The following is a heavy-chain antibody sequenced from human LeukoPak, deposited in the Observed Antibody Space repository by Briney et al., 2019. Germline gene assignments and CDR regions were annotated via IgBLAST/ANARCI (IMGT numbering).Heavy chain of an antibody. D-gene: IGHD3-9*01. CDR3: ASSYYDILTGSLGWFDP. CDR1: GGSIISYY. Sequence: SETLSLTCTVSGGSIISYYWSWIRQPPGKGLEWIGYIYYSGTTNYNPSLKSRVTISVDTSKNQFSLKLSSVTAADTAVYYCASSYYDILTGSLGWFDPWGQGTLVTVSS. CDR2: IYYSGTT. V-gene: IGHV4-59*01. J-gene: IGHJ5*02.